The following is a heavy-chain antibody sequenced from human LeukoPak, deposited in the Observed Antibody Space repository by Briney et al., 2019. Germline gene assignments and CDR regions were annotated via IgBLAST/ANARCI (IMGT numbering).Heavy chain of an antibody. Sequence: GGSLRLSCAASGFTFSSYEMNWVRQAPGKGLEWVSSISSSSSYIYYADSVKGRFTISRDNAKNSLYLQMNSLRAEDTAVYYCAKDGVEMAPDVWGKGTTVTVSS. CDR1: GFTFSSYE. CDR3: AKDGVEMAPDV. V-gene: IGHV3-21*01. D-gene: IGHD5-24*01. J-gene: IGHJ6*04. CDR2: ISSSSSYI.